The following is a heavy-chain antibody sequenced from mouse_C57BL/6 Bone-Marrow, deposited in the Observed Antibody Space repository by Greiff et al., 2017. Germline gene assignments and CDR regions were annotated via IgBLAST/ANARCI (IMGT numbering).Heavy chain of an antibody. D-gene: IGHD4-1*02. CDR3: ARRNWEGYYFDY. V-gene: IGHV5-9*01. CDR1: GFTFSSYT. CDR2: ISGGGGNT. Sequence: EVQLVESGGGLVKPGGSLKLSCAASGFTFSSYTMSWVRQTPEKRLEWVATISGGGGNTYYPDSVKGRFTISRDNAKNTLYLQMSSLRSEDTALYYCARRNWEGYYFDYWGQGTTLTVSS. J-gene: IGHJ2*01.